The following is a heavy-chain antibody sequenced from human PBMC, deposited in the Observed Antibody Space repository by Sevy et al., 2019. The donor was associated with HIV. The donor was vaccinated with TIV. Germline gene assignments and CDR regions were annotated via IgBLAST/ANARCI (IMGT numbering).Heavy chain of an antibody. D-gene: IGHD5-12*01. V-gene: IGHV4-61*02. CDR1: GGSINSGDYY. CDR3: ARDLSRSGYSSFDF. J-gene: IGHJ4*02. CDR2: ISTTGNT. Sequence: SETLSLTCSVSGGSINSGDYYWTWLRQPAGRRLEWVGRISTTGNTNYNPSLKSRDTISLDMSKNQFSLDLNSVTASDTAVYFCARDLSRSGYSSFDFWGQGALVTVSS.